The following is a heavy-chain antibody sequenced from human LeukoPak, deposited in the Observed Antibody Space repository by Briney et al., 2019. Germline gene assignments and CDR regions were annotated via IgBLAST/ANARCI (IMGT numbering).Heavy chain of an antibody. Sequence: GGSLRLSCAASGFTFNNYAMNWVRQAPGKGLEWVSAINNSGGRTYYADSVKGRFTISRDNSKNTLYLRMNSLRAEDTAVYYCARGAAVVGATSYFDYWGQGTLVTVSS. V-gene: IGHV3-23*01. J-gene: IGHJ4*02. D-gene: IGHD1-26*01. CDR3: ARGAAVVGATSYFDY. CDR2: INNSGGRT. CDR1: GFTFNNYA.